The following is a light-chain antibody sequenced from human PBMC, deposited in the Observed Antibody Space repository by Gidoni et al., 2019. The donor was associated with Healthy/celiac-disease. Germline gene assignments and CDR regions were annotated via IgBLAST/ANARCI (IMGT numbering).Light chain of an antibody. CDR2: GAS. V-gene: IGKV3-20*01. J-gene: IGKJ4*01. Sequence: EIVLTQSPRTLSLSPGERATLSCRASQSVSSSYIAWYQQKPGQAPRLLIYGASSRATGSPDRFSGSGSGAVFTLTISRLEPEVFAVYCWQQYGSSPLTFGGGTKVEIK. CDR1: QSVSSSY. CDR3: QQYGSSPLT.